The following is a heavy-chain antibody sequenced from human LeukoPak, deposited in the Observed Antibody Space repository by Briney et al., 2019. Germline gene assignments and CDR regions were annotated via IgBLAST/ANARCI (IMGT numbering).Heavy chain of an antibody. CDR2: IKSKTDGGTT. CDR1: GFTFSNAW. V-gene: IGHV3-15*07. D-gene: IGHD6-19*01. J-gene: IGHJ5*02. Sequence: GGSLRLSCAASGFTFSNAWMNWVRQAPGKGLEWVGRIKSKTDGGTTDYAAPVKGRFTISRDDSKNALYLQMNSLKTEDTAVYYCARDQGSSGWYAMFASYNWFDPWGQGTLVTVSS. CDR3: ARDQGSSGWYAMFASYNWFDP.